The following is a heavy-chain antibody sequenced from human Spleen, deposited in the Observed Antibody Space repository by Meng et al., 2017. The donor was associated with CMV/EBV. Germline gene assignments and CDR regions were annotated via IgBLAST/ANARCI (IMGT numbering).Heavy chain of an antibody. V-gene: IGHV1-2*02. D-gene: IGHD1-26*01. CDR1: GYPFTDYY. CDR2: INPSSDGT. Sequence: QARLAETGADVRDPGASVKAARKASGYPFTDYYLHWVRQAPGQGLEWMGWINPSSDGTNYAQKFQGGVTMTKDTSISTAYLELSGLIFDDTAVYFCARGGRMGATRWVDYWGQGTLVTVSS. J-gene: IGHJ4*02. CDR3: ARGGRMGATRWVDY.